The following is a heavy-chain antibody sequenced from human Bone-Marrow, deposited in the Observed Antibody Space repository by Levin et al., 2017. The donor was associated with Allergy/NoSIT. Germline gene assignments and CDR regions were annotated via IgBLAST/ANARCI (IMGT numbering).Heavy chain of an antibody. V-gene: IGHV1-2*02. D-gene: IGHD1-26*01. CDR2: INPKSGGT. CDR3: ARERGEGATSDWFHP. CDR1: GYTFTGYY. Sequence: ASVKVSCKASGYTFTGYYMHWVRQAPGEGLEWMGWINPKSGGTNYAEKFQGRVTMTRDTSISTAYMELSSLRSDDPAVYYCARERGEGATSDWFHPWGQGTLVTVSS. J-gene: IGHJ5*02.